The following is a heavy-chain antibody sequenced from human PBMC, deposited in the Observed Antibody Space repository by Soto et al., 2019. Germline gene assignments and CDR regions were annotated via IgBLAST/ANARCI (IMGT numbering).Heavy chain of an antibody. D-gene: IGHD6-19*01. J-gene: IGHJ4*02. CDR2: ITSSSSSK. CDR1: GFIFSSYS. Sequence: PGGSLRLSCAASGFIFSSYSMNWVRQAPGKGLEWVSYITSSSSSKYYADSVKGRFTISRDNSKNTLYLQMNSLRAEDTAVYYCARDGGAVAGAYYFDYWGQGTLVTVSS. CDR3: ARDGGAVAGAYYFDY. V-gene: IGHV3-48*01.